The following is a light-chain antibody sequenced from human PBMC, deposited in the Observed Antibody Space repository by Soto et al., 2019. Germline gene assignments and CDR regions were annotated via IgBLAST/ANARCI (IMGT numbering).Light chain of an antibody. CDR3: GPWDPSLSAVV. Sequence: QSVLTQPPSVSAAPGQKVTISCSGSSSNIGHNYVSWYQHLPGTAPKLLIYDNNERPSGIPDRSSGSKSGTSATLGITGLHTGEEVGYCCGPWDPSLSAVVFGGGTQLTVL. J-gene: IGLJ2*01. V-gene: IGLV1-51*01. CDR2: DNN. CDR1: SSNIGHNY.